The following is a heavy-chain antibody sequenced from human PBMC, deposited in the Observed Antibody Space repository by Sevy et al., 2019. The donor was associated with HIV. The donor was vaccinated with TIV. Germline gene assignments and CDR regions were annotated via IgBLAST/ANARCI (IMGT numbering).Heavy chain of an antibody. J-gene: IGHJ4*02. Sequence: LRETLSLTCNVSGYSISSGYYWGWIRQPPGKGLEWIGNINHSGNTFYKPSLKSRITISVDTSKNQFSLKLSSVTAADTAVYYCARDVGDFDWLSPFDYWGQGALVTVSS. CDR3: ARDVGDFDWLSPFDY. D-gene: IGHD3-9*01. CDR2: INHSGNT. CDR1: GYSISSGYY. V-gene: IGHV4-38-2*02.